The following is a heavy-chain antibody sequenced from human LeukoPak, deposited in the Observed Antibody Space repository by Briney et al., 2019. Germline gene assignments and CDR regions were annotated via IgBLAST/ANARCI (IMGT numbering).Heavy chain of an antibody. J-gene: IGHJ4*02. CDR3: ARYYYDSSGYSTADTDY. CDR2: IYHSGST. CDR1: GYSISSGYY. Sequence: PSETLSLTCAVSGYSISSGYYWGWIRQPPGKGLEWTGSIYHSGSTYYNPSLKSRVTISVDTSKNQFSLKLSSVTAADTAVYYCARYYYDSSGYSTADTDYWGQGTLVTVSS. D-gene: IGHD3-22*01. V-gene: IGHV4-38-2*01.